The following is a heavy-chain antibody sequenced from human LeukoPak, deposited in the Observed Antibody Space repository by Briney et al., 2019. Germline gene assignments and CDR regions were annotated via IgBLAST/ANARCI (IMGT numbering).Heavy chain of an antibody. V-gene: IGHV4-59*01. D-gene: IGHD3-22*01. CDR3: ARDAEDYYDSSGYYYYYYYMDV. J-gene: IGHJ6*03. CDR2: IYYSGST. CDR1: GGSISSYY. Sequence: SETLSLTCTVSGGSISSYYWSWIRQPPGKGLEWNGNIYYSGSTNYNPSLKSRVTISVDTSKNQFSLKLSSVTAADTAVYYCARDAEDYYDSSGYYYYYYYMDVWGKGTTVTISS.